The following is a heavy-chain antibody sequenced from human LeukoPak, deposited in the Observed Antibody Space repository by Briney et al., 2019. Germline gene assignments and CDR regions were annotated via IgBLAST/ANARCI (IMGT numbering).Heavy chain of an antibody. J-gene: IGHJ6*03. Sequence: GGSLRLSCAASGFTFSSYGMHWVRQAPGKGLEWVAFIRYDGSNKYYADSVKGRFTISRDNAKNSLYLQMNSLRAEDTAVYYCARGGDTNYDYVWGSYRSKTYYYHYYYMDVWGKGTTVTVSS. CDR1: GFTFSSYG. D-gene: IGHD3-16*02. CDR2: IRYDGSNK. CDR3: ARGGDTNYDYVWGSYRSKTYYYHYYYMDV. V-gene: IGHV3-30*02.